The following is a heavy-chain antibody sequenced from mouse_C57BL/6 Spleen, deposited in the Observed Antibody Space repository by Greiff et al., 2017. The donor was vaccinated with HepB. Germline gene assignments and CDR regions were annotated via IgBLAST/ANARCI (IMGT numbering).Heavy chain of an antibody. CDR2: ISYDGSN. J-gene: IGHJ3*01. D-gene: IGHD1-1*01. V-gene: IGHV3-6*01. Sequence: EVKLQESGPGLVKPSQSLSLTCSVTGYSITSGYYWNWIRQFPGNKLEWMGYISYDGSNNYNPSLKNRISITRDTSKNQFFLKLNSVTTEDTATYYCAVRGYYGSSWFAYWGQGTLVTVSA. CDR3: AVRGYYGSSWFAY. CDR1: GYSITSGYY.